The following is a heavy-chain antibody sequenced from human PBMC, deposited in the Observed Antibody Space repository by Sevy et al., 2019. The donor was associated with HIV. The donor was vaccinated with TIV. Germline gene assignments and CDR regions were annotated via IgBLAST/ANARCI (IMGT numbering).Heavy chain of an antibody. CDR2: IYTSGST. CDR3: ARDAPGQLVPPPFDY. Sequence: SETLSLTCTVSGGSISSYYWSWIRQPAGKGLEWIGRIYTSGSTNYNPSLKSRVTMSVDTSKNQFSLKLSSVTAADTAVYYCARDAPGQLVPPPFDYWGQGTLVTVSS. V-gene: IGHV4-4*07. CDR1: GGSISSYY. J-gene: IGHJ4*02. D-gene: IGHD6-6*01.